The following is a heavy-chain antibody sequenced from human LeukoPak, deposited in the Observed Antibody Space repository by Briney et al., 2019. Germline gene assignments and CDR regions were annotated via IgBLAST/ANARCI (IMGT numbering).Heavy chain of an antibody. CDR1: GGSFSGYY. J-gene: IGHJ4*02. D-gene: IGHD3-22*01. V-gene: IGHV4-34*01. CDR2: INHNGST. Sequence: SETLSLTCAVYGGSFSGYYWSWIRQPPGKGLEWIGEINHNGSTNYNPSLKSRVTISVDTSKNQFSLKLSSVTAADTAVYYCARGPYYYDSSGYYRYWGQGTLVTVSS. CDR3: ARGPYYYDSSGYYRY.